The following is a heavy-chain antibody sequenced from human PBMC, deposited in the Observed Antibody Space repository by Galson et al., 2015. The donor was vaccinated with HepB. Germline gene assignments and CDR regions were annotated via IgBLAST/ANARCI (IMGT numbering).Heavy chain of an antibody. J-gene: IGHJ4*02. CDR2: IWFDGSNT. V-gene: IGHV3-33*01. Sequence: SLRLSCAASGFTFSSYGMHWVRQAPGKGLEWVAVIWFDGSNTYYGDSVKGRFTISRDNSKNTLYLRMNSLRAEDTALYYCAREAVSSSYYFDYWGQGTLVTVSS. CDR1: GFTFSSYG. D-gene: IGHD3-22*01. CDR3: AREAVSSSYYFDY.